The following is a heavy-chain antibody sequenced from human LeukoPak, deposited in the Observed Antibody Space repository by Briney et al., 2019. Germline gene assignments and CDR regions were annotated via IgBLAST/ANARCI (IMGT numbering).Heavy chain of an antibody. CDR1: GFTFSSYG. Sequence: PGGSLRLSCAASGFTFSSYGMYWVRQAPGKGLEWVAVISLGGSNKYYADSVRGRFTVSRDNSKDTLYLQMNSLRAEDTAVYYCAKDEIGAVAGLLDYWGQGILVTVSS. J-gene: IGHJ4*02. V-gene: IGHV3-30*18. CDR3: AKDEIGAVAGLLDY. CDR2: ISLGGSNK. D-gene: IGHD6-19*01.